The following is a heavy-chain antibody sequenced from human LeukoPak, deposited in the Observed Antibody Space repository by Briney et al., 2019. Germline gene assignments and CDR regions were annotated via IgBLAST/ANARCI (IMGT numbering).Heavy chain of an antibody. J-gene: IGHJ4*02. D-gene: IGHD5-18*01. V-gene: IGHV3-23*01. CDR2: ISGSGGST. CDR3: TKGTIWLPFDY. CDR1: GFTFSNYA. Sequence: GGSLRLSCAASGFTFSNYAMSWARQAPGKGLEWVSGISGSGGSTYYADSVKGRFTISRDNSKNTLYLQMNSLRAEDTAVYYCTKGTIWLPFDYWGQGTLVTVSS.